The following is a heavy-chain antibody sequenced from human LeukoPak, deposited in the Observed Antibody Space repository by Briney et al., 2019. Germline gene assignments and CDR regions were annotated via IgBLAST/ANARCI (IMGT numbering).Heavy chain of an antibody. CDR2: INHSGST. Sequence: SETLSLTCPVYGGSFSGYYWSWIRQPPGKGLEWIGEINHSGSTNYNPSLKSRVTISVDTSKNQFSLKLSSVTAADTAVYYCARDGSDDSSGYSRNGGFDYWGQGTLVTVSS. J-gene: IGHJ4*02. V-gene: IGHV4-34*01. D-gene: IGHD3-22*01. CDR3: ARDGSDDSSGYSRNGGFDY. CDR1: GGSFSGYY.